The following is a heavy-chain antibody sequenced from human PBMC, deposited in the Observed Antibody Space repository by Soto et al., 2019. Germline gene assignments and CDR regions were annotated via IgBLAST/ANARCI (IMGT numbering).Heavy chain of an antibody. CDR3: TTLRFLEWLLTD. CDR1: GFTFSNAR. D-gene: IGHD3-3*01. J-gene: IGHJ4*02. V-gene: IGHV3-15*01. Sequence: PGGSLRLSCAASGFTFSNARMSWVRQAPGKGLEWVGRIKSKTDGGTTDYAAPVKGRFTISRDDSKNTLYLQMNSLKTEDTAVYYCTTLRFLEWLLTDWGQGTLVTVSS. CDR2: IKSKTDGGTT.